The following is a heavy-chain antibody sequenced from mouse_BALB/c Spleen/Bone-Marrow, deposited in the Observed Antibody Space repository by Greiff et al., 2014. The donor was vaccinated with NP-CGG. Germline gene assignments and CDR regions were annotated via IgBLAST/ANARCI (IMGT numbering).Heavy chain of an antibody. CDR3: ARCDGYSYYFDY. D-gene: IGHD2-3*01. Sequence: QVQLQQSGADLVRPGSSVKISCKASGYAFSNYWVNWVKQRPGQGLEWIGQIYPGDGDTNYNGKFKGKATLTADKSSSTAYMQLSSLTSEDSAVYFCARCDGYSYYFDYWGQGTTLTVSS. V-gene: IGHV1-80*01. CDR2: IYPGDGDT. CDR1: GYAFSNYW. J-gene: IGHJ2*01.